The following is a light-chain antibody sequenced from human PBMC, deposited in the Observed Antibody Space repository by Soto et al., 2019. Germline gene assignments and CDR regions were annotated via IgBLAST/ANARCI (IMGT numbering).Light chain of an antibody. V-gene: IGKV3-20*01. CDR2: GAS. Sequence: EILLTQSPCTLSLSPGERATVSCRARQSVGSTYLAWYQQKPGQAPRLLIYGASSRATGIPDRFSGSGSGTDFTLTISRLEPEDFAVYYCQQYGDSTWTFGQGTKV. J-gene: IGKJ1*01. CDR1: QSVGSTY. CDR3: QQYGDSTWT.